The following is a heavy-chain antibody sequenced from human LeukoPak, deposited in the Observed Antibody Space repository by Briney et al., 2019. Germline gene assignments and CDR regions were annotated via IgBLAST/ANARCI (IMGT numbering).Heavy chain of an antibody. CDR1: GFTVSSNY. CDR3: AKDTTTSSWYWSDYGMDV. CDR2: ISGSGGST. J-gene: IGHJ6*02. D-gene: IGHD6-13*01. Sequence: GGSLRLSCAASGFTVSSNYMSWVRQAPGKGLEWVSAISGSGGSTYYADSVKGRFTISRDNSKNTLYLQMNSLRAEDTAVYYCAKDTTTSSWYWSDYGMDVWGQGTTVTVSS. V-gene: IGHV3-23*01.